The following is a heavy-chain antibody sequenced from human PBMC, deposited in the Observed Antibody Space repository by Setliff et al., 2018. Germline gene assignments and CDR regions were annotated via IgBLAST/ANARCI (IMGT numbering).Heavy chain of an antibody. CDR2: INPSGGLT. D-gene: IGHD3-3*01. CDR3: ARDRFYNSWSGTSITAPHDAFDI. J-gene: IGHJ3*02. CDR1: GYTLSKYY. Sequence: ASVKFSCKASGYTLSKYYMHWVRQAPGQGLEWMGIINPSGGLTKYAQKFQGRVTMTSDTSTNTVYLEVSSLRSEDTAVYFCARDRFYNSWSGTSITAPHDAFDIWGQGTMVTVS. V-gene: IGHV1-46*03.